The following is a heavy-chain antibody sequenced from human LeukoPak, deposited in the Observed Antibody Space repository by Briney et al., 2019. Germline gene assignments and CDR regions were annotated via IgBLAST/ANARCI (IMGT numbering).Heavy chain of an antibody. CDR3: ARGAYCGGDCYSWWFDP. Sequence: GASVKVSCKASGYTFTSYGISWVRQAPGQGLEWMGRIIPILGIANYAQKFQGRVTITADKSTSTAYMELSSLRSEDTAVYYCARGAYCGGDCYSWWFDPWGQGTLVTVSS. J-gene: IGHJ5*02. CDR1: GYTFTSYG. D-gene: IGHD2-21*02. V-gene: IGHV1-69*04. CDR2: IIPILGIA.